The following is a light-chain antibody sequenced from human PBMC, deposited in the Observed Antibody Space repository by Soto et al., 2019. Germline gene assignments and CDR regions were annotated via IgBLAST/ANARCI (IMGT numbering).Light chain of an antibody. CDR1: SSNIGSNT. CDR2: SNN. CDR3: AAWDDSLGVV. Sequence: QTVVTQPPSASGTPGQRVTISCSGSSSNIGSNTVNWYQQLPGTAPKLLIYSNNQRPSGVPDRFSGSKSGTSASLAISGLQSEDGADYYCAAWDDSLGVVFGGGTKLTVL. V-gene: IGLV1-44*01. J-gene: IGLJ2*01.